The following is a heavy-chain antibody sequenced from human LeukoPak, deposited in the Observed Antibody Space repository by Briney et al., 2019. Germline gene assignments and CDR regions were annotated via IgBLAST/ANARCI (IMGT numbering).Heavy chain of an antibody. D-gene: IGHD6-19*01. V-gene: IGHV3-48*04. CDR1: GFTFSIYS. CDR3: ARDLYSSGWPAFDL. J-gene: IGHJ2*01. Sequence: GGSLRLSCAASGFTFSIYSMNWVRQAPGRGLEWLSYIGSSGTTTYYADSVKGRFTISRDNAKNLLFLQMNSLRAEDTAVYYCARDLYSSGWPAFDLWGRGTLVTVSS. CDR2: IGSSGTTT.